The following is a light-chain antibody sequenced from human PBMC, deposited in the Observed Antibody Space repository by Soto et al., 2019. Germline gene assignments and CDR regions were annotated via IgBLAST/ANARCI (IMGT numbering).Light chain of an antibody. J-gene: IGKJ1*01. V-gene: IGKV1-39*01. Sequence: DIQMTQSPSSLSASVGDRVTITSRASQSISSYLTWYQQKPGKAPKLLIYAASSLQSGVPSRFSGSGSGTDFTLTISSLQPDEFATYYCQHYNSYSEAFGQGTKVDIK. CDR3: QHYNSYSEA. CDR1: QSISSY. CDR2: AAS.